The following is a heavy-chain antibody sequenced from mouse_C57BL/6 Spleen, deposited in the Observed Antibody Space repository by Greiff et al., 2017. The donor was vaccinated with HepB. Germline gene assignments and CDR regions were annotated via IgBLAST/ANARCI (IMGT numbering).Heavy chain of an antibody. CDR2: ISPSNGGT. CDR1: GYTFTSYW. D-gene: IGHD5-2*01. CDR3: ARSRNTTVDWYFDV. V-gene: IGHV1-53*01. J-gene: IGHJ1*03. Sequence: QVQLLQPGTELVQPGASVKLSCKASGYTFTSYWMHWVQQRPGQGLEWIGNISPSNGGTNYNEKFKSKATLTVDKSSSTAYMQLSSLTSEDSAVYYCARSRNTTVDWYFDVWGKGTTVTVSS.